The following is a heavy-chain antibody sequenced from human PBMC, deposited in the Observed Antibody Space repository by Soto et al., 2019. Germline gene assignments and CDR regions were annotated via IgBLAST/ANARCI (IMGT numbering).Heavy chain of an antibody. CDR2: ISSSSSYI. CDR3: ARDSYDSSGYYRY. CDR1: GFTFSSYS. J-gene: IGHJ4*02. D-gene: IGHD3-22*01. Sequence: GGSLRLSCAASGFTFSSYSMNWVRQAPGKGLEWVSSISSSSSYIYYADSVKGRFTISRDNAKNSLYLQMNSLSAEDTAVYYCARDSYDSSGYYRYWGQGTLVTVSS. V-gene: IGHV3-21*01.